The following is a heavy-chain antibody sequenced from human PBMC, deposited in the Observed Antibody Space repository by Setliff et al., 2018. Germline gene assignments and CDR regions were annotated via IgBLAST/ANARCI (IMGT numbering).Heavy chain of an antibody. J-gene: IGHJ4*02. V-gene: IGHV1-24*01. CDR2: FDPEDGER. D-gene: IGHD3-9*01. Sequence: AASVKVSCKVSGSTVTESSMHWVRQAPGKGLEWMGGFDPEDGERIYAQHFQGRLTMTEDTSTDTAYMELSSLRSEDTAVYYCATGFLRYDILTGYYQRPHYFEYWGQGTQVTVSS. CDR3: ATGFLRYDILTGYYQRPHYFEY. CDR1: GSTVTESS.